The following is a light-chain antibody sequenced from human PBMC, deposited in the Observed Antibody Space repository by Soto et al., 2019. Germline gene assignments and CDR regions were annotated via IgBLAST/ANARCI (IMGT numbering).Light chain of an antibody. CDR3: QQTYSTPPMFT. CDR2: AAS. J-gene: IGKJ3*01. Sequence: DIQMTQSPSSLSASVGDRVTITCRASQSINIYLNWYQQTPGKAPKLLIYAASSLQSGVPSRFSGCGSGTDFTLTISSLQPEDFAIYYCQQTYSTPPMFTFGPGNTLDIK. V-gene: IGKV1-39*01. CDR1: QSINIY.